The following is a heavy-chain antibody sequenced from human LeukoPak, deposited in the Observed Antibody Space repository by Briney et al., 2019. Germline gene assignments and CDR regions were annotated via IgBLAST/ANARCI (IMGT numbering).Heavy chain of an antibody. D-gene: IGHD6-13*01. J-gene: IGHJ4*02. CDR1: GGPTSSGSYY. V-gene: IGHV4-61*02. Sequence: TLSLTCTVSGGPTSSGSYYWSWIRQPAGKGLEWIGRIYTSGSTNYNPSLQSRVTISVDTSNNQFSLKLSSVTAADTAVYYCARAVAAAECLFDYWGQGTLVTVSS. CDR2: IYTSGST. CDR3: ARAVAAAECLFDY.